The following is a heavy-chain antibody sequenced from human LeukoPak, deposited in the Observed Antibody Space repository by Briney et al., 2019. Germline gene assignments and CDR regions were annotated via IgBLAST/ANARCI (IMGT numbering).Heavy chain of an antibody. CDR1: GFSFNTYA. J-gene: IGHJ3*01. D-gene: IGHD2-15*01. CDR3: TRDSALLGVAFDL. Sequence: RGSLRLSCSASGFSFNTYAIHWVRQAPGKGLEYVAGISSNGDNTDFADSAKGRFTISRDNSKSTLFLQMNSLRAEDTAVYFCTRDSALLGVAFDLWGQGTVVTVSS. CDR2: ISSNGDNT. V-gene: IGHV3-64D*06.